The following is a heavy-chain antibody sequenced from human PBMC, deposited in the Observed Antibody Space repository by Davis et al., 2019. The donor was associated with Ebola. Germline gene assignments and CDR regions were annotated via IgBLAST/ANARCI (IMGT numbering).Heavy chain of an antibody. CDR1: GGSFSGYY. CDR3: ARRGVIIRGWFDP. J-gene: IGHJ5*02. Sequence: MPSETLSLTCAVYGGSFSGYYWSWIRQPPGKGLEWIGEINHSGSTNYNPSLKSRVTISVDTSKNQFSLKLSSLTAADTAVYYCARRGVIIRGWFDPWGQGTLVTVSS. CDR2: INHSGST. V-gene: IGHV4-34*01. D-gene: IGHD3-10*01.